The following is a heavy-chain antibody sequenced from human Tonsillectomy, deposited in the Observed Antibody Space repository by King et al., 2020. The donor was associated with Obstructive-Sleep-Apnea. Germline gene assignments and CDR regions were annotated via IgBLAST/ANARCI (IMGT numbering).Heavy chain of an antibody. CDR3: GGGGEDWYFDL. J-gene: IGHJ2*01. D-gene: IGHD2-21*01. Sequence: QLQESGPGLVKPSETLSLTCTVSGGSISSYYWSWIRQPQGKGLEWLGYHFYSGSTNYNPSLKSRITISVDTSKNQFSLKLSSVTAADTAVYYCGGGGEDWYFDLWGRGTLVTVSS. CDR2: HFYSGST. CDR1: GGSISSYY. V-gene: IGHV4-59*01.